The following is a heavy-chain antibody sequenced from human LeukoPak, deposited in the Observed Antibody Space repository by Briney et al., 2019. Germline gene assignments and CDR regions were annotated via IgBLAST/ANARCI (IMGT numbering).Heavy chain of an antibody. D-gene: IGHD4-23*01. J-gene: IGHJ5*02. CDR2: IYYSGST. Sequence: SETLSLTCTVSGGSISSYYWSWIRQPPGKGLEWIGYIYYSGSTNYNPSLKSRVTILVDTSKNQFSLKLSSVTAADTAVYYCARDHRAPDYGGTRFDPWGQGTLVTVSS. V-gene: IGHV4-59*01. CDR3: ARDHRAPDYGGTRFDP. CDR1: GGSISSYY.